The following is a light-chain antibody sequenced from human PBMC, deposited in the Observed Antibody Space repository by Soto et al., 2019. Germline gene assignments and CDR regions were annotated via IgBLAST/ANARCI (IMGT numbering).Light chain of an antibody. V-gene: IGKV3-20*01. J-gene: IGKJ3*01. CDR2: GAS. CDR1: QSVFSS. CDR3: QQYGSSVFT. Sequence: EIVLTQSPATLSVSPGERATLSCRASQSVFSSLAWYQQKPGQAPRLLIYGASSRATGIPDRFSGSGSGTDFTLTISRLEPEDFAVYYCQQYGSSVFTFGPGTKVDIK.